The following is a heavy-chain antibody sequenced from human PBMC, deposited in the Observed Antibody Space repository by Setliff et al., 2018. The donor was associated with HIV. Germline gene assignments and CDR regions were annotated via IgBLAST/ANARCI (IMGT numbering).Heavy chain of an antibody. CDR1: GDSISSGSNY. CDR2: IYTSGP. D-gene: IGHD6-6*01. J-gene: IGHJ3*02. CDR3: ARLITRGAARPLGGDAFDI. V-gene: IGHV4-61*02. Sequence: SETLSLTCTVSGDSISSGSNYWSWIRQPAGKGLEWIGRIYTSGPRYNPSLENRVTISVDTSKSQFSLKLYSVTAADTAVYYCARLITRGAARPLGGDAFDIWGQGTMVTVSS.